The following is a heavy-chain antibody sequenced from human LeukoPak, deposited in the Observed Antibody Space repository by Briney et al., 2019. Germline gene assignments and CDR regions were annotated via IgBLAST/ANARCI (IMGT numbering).Heavy chain of an antibody. V-gene: IGHV3-74*01. CDR2: INSDGSST. J-gene: IGHJ2*01. D-gene: IGHD2-15*01. CDR3: ARRYCSGGSCYSGWHFDL. CDR1: GFIFRNFW. Sequence: GGSLRLPCAASGFIFRNFWMHWVRQAPGKGLVWVSRINSDGSSTDYADSVKGRFTISRDNAKNTLYLQMNSLRAEDTAVYYCARRYCSGGSCYSGWHFDLWGRGTLVTVSS.